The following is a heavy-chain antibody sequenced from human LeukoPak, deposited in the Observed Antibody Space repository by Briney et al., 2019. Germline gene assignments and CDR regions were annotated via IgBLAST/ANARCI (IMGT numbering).Heavy chain of an antibody. J-gene: IGHJ4*02. Sequence: GGSLRLSCAASGFIFTNYSMSWVRQAPGKGLEWVASIKHDGSEKYYVDSVRGRFTISRDNTMNSLYLQMSSLRAEDTAVYYCATDRGWRTSGYYLYYFEYWGQGTLVTFSS. D-gene: IGHD3-3*01. CDR1: GFIFTNYS. CDR2: IKHDGSEK. CDR3: ATDRGWRTSGYYLYYFEY. V-gene: IGHV3-7*01.